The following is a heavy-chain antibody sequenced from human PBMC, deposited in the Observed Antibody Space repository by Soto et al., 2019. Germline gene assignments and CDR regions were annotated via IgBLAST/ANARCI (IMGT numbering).Heavy chain of an antibody. CDR3: ARGIDTALANYYYYGMDV. D-gene: IGHD5-18*01. CDR1: GFTFSSYW. Sequence: GGSRRLSCAASGFTFSSYWMHWVRQAPGKGLVWVSRINSDGSSTSYADSVKGRFTTSRDNAKNTLYLQMNSLRVEDTAVYYCARGIDTALANYYYYGMDVWGQGTTVTVSS. J-gene: IGHJ6*02. CDR2: INSDGSST. V-gene: IGHV3-74*01.